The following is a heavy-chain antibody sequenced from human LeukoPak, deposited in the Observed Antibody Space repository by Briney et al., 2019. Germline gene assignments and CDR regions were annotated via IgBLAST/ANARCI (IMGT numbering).Heavy chain of an antibody. CDR1: GFTFSSYA. CDR2: ISGSGGST. J-gene: IGHJ4*02. CDR3: AKDLLRSGYIPSIDY. Sequence: GGSLRLPCAASGFTFSSYAMSWVRQAPGKGLEWVSAISGSGGSTYYADSVKGRFTISRDDSKNTLYLQMNSLRAEDTVVYYCAKDLLRSGYIPSIDYWGQGTLVTVSS. D-gene: IGHD3-22*01. V-gene: IGHV3-23*01.